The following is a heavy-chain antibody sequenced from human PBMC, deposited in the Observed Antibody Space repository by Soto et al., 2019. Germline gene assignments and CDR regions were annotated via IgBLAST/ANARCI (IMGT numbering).Heavy chain of an antibody. CDR1: GGSISSGGYY. D-gene: IGHD3-3*01. V-gene: IGHV4-31*03. Sequence: SETLSLTCTVSGGSISSGGYYWSWIRQHPGKGLEWIGYIYYSGSTYYNPSLKSRVTISVDTSKNQFSLKLSSVTAADTAVYYCARANSLRFYFDYWGQGTLVTVS. CDR2: IYYSGST. CDR3: ARANSLRFYFDY. J-gene: IGHJ4*02.